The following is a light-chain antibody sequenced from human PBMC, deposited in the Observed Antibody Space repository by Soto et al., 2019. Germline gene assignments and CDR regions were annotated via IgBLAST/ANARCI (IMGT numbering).Light chain of an antibody. CDR3: QQYGRLPLS. J-gene: IGKJ4*01. CDR1: QSLTNSF. Sequence: EILLTQSPGTLSLSPGDRATLSCRASQSLTNSFLAWYQQKPGQTPRLLSYGASSRATDIPDRFSGSGSGTDFTLTISRLEPEDFAVYFCQQYGRLPLSFGGGTKVEIK. CDR2: GAS. V-gene: IGKV3-20*01.